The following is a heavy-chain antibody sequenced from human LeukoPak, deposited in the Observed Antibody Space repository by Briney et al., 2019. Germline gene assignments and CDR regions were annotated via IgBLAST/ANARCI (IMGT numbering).Heavy chain of an antibody. CDR2: INTDGSST. CDR1: GFTFSSYW. CDR3: ARASSGSHGDY. D-gene: IGHD1-26*01. Sequence: PTGWSLRLSCAASGFTFSSYWMHWVRQAPGKGLVWVSRINTDGSSTTYADSVKGRFTICRDNAKNTLYLQMNSLRAEDTAVYYCARASSGSHGDYWGQGTLVTVSS. V-gene: IGHV3-74*01. J-gene: IGHJ4*02.